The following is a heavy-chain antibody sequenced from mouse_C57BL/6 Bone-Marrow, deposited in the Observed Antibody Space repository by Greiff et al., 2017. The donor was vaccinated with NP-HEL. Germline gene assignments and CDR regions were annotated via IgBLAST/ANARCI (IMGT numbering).Heavy chain of an antibody. Sequence: EVHLVESGPELVKPGASVKISCKASGYSFTGYYMNWVKQSPEKSLEWIGEINPSTGGTTYNQKFKAKATLTVDKSSSTAYMQLKSLTSEDSAVYYCALFAYWGQGTLVTVSA. V-gene: IGHV1-42*01. CDR3: ALFAY. CDR1: GYSFTGYY. CDR2: INPSTGGT. J-gene: IGHJ3*01.